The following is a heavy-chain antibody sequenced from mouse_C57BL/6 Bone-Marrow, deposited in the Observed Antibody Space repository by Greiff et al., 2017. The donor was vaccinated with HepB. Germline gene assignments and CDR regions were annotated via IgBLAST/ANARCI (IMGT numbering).Heavy chain of an antibody. CDR1: GYTFTSYG. CDR2: IYPRSGNT. V-gene: IGHV1-81*01. D-gene: IGHD2-3*01. Sequence: QVQLKQSGAELARPGASVKLSCKASGYTFTSYGISWVKQRTGQGLEWIGEIYPRSGNTYYNEKFKGKATLTADKSSSTAYMELRSLTSEDSAVYFCARGNDGYSWFAYWGQGTLVTVSA. CDR3: ARGNDGYSWFAY. J-gene: IGHJ3*01.